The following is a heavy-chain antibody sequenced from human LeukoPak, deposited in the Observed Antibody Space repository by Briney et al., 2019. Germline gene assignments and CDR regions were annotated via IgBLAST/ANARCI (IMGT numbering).Heavy chain of an antibody. Sequence: PSETLSLTCTVSGGSISSYYWSWIRQPPGKGLEWIGYIYYSGSTNYNPSLKSRVTISVDTSKNQFSLKLSSVTAADTAVYYCARGHYYDSTEFDYWGQGTLVTVSS. CDR1: GGSISSYY. CDR3: ARGHYYDSTEFDY. V-gene: IGHV4-59*01. J-gene: IGHJ4*02. D-gene: IGHD3-22*01. CDR2: IYYSGST.